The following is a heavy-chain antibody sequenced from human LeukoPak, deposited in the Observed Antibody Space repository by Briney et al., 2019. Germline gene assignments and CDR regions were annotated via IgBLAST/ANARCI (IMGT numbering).Heavy chain of an antibody. D-gene: IGHD2-21*02. CDR2: ISAYNGNT. CDR3: ARDPPAHIVVVTADY. J-gene: IGHJ4*02. Sequence: ASVKVSCKASGYTFTSYGISWVRQAPGQGLEWMGWISAYNGNTNYAQKLQGRVTMTTDTSTSTAYMELRSLRSDDTAVYYCARDPPAHIVVVTADYWGQGTLVTVSS. CDR1: GYTFTSYG. V-gene: IGHV1-18*01.